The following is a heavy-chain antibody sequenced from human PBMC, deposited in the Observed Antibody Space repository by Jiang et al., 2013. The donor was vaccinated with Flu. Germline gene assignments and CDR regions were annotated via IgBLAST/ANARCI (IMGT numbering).Heavy chain of an antibody. CDR2: IYHSGST. J-gene: IGHJ6*04. Sequence: GPGLVKPSGTLSLTCAVSGGSISSSNWWSWVRQPPGKGLEWIGEIYHSGSTNYNPSLKSRVTISVDKSKNQFSLKLSSVTAADTAVYYCASIQYCSGGSCYSRRLVDGMDVWGKGTTVTASS. V-gene: IGHV4-4*02. D-gene: IGHD2-15*01. CDR3: ASIQYCSGGSCYSRRLVDGMDV. CDR1: GGSISSSNW.